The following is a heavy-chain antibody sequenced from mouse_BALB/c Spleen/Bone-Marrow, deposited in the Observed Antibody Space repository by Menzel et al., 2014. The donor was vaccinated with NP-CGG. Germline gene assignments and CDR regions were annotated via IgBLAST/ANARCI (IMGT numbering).Heavy chain of an antibody. CDR3: ATLGD. D-gene: IGHD4-1*01. CDR1: GYTFXNYW. Sequence: VKLVESGAELVKPGASVKLSCETSGYTFXNYWMHWVRQRPGQGLEWIGEIDPSNGRTNFYEKFNNKATLTVDKSSSTAYMQLSSLTSEDSAVYYCATLGDWGQGTLVTVSA. J-gene: IGHJ3*01. CDR2: IDPSNGRT. V-gene: IGHV1S81*02.